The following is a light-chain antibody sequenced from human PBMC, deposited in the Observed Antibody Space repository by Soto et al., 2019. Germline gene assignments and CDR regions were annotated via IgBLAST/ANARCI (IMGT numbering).Light chain of an antibody. Sequence: QSALTQPASVSGSPGQSITISCTGTSSDVGGSKYVSWYQQYPGKVPKLLINKVSNRPSGVSNRFSGSKSGNTASLTISGLLAEDEADYYCATWDGSLPGEVFGGGTKLTVL. CDR3: ATWDGSLPGEV. J-gene: IGLJ2*01. CDR1: SSDVGGSKY. V-gene: IGLV2-14*01. CDR2: KVS.